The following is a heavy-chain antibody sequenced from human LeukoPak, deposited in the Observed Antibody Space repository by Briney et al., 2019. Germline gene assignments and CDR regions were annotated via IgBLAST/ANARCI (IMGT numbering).Heavy chain of an antibody. CDR2: IWYDGSNK. V-gene: IGHV3-33*01. D-gene: IGHD6-19*01. Sequence: PGRSLRLSCAASGFTFSSYGMHWVRQAPGKGLEWVAVIWYDGSNKYYADSVKGRFTISRDNSKNTLYLQMNSLRPEDTAVYYCARSGAAVAGFDYWGQGTLVTVSS. CDR1: GFTFSSYG. CDR3: ARSGAAVAGFDY. J-gene: IGHJ4*02.